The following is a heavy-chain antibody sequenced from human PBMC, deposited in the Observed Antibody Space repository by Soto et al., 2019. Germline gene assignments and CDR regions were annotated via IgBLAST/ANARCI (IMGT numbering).Heavy chain of an antibody. CDR1: GGSISGYY. Sequence: SETLSLTCTVAGGSISGYYWSWIRQPPGKGLEWIGYIYYSGRTNYNPSLKSRVTISVDTSKNQFSLKLSSVTAADTAVYYCARASISFGDGGGRRDYYYYYGMDVCRQGTTVTVSS. D-gene: IGHD3-10*01. J-gene: IGHJ6*02. CDR2: IYYSGRT. V-gene: IGHV4-59*01. CDR3: ARASISFGDGGGRRDYYYYYGMDV.